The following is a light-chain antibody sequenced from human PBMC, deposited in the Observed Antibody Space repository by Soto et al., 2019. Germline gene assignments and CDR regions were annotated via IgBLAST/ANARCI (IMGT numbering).Light chain of an antibody. Sequence: SYELTQPPSVSVSPGQTASITCSGDKLGDKYACWYQQKPGQSPVLVIYQDTKRHSGIPERCSGSNSGNTATLTISGTQAMDEADYYCQAWDSSTGVFGTGTKVTVL. CDR3: QAWDSSTGV. CDR1: KLGDKY. J-gene: IGLJ1*01. V-gene: IGLV3-1*01. CDR2: QDT.